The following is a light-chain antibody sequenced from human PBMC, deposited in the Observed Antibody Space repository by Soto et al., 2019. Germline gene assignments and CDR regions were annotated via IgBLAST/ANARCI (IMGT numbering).Light chain of an antibody. CDR2: AAS. Sequence: EIVLTQSPGTLSLSPGEIATLSFSASQSVSSSYLAWYQQKPGQAPRLLIYAASSRATGIPDRFSGSGSGTDFTLTISRLEPEDFAVYYCQHYGRSPTWTFGQGTKVDIK. J-gene: IGKJ1*01. V-gene: IGKV3-20*01. CDR3: QHYGRSPTWT. CDR1: QSVSSSY.